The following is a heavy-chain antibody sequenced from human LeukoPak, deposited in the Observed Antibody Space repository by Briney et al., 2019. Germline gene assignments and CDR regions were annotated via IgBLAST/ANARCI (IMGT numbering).Heavy chain of an antibody. CDR2: VSNDGGDK. J-gene: IGHJ3*01. CDR3: AKDRSCTGSSCNVGS. V-gene: IGHV3-30*04. CDR1: GFSFSSYE. Sequence: SGGSLRLSCAASGFSFSSYEMNWVRQAPGKGLEWVALVSNDGGDKYYADSVKGRFTISRDNSKNTLFLQMNSLRAEDTAVYYCAKDRSCTGSSCNVGSWGQGTMATVSS. D-gene: IGHD2-2*01.